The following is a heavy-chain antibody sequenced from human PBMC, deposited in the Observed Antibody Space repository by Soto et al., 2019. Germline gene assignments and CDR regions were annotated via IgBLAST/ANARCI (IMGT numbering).Heavy chain of an antibody. V-gene: IGHV3-53*04. Sequence: GSLRLSCAASGFIVSNSHMSWVRRAPGKGLEWVSIIYNSGRTDYGDSVKGRFTISRHNSNNTVYLQMNSLRPEDTAVYYCAKGHPSGSYSIDYWGQGTLVTFSS. J-gene: IGHJ4*02. CDR3: AKGHPSGSYSIDY. CDR2: IYNSGRT. CDR1: GFIVSNSH. D-gene: IGHD3-10*01.